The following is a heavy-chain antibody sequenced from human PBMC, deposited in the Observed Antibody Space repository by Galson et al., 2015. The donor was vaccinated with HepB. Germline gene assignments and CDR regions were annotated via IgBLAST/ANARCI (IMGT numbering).Heavy chain of an antibody. J-gene: IGHJ4*02. V-gene: IGHV7-4-1*02. CDR1: GYSFTNYG. CDR2: IHTNTGNP. Sequence: SVKVSCKASGYSFTNYGMNWVRQAPGQGLEWMGWIHTNTGNPTYAQAFTGRLGFTGRFVFSLDTSVSTAYLHISSLEAEDTAVYYCARGQQYYYGSRNYYIPATNDYWGQGTLVTVSS. D-gene: IGHD3-10*01. CDR3: ARGQQYYYGSRNYYIPATNDY.